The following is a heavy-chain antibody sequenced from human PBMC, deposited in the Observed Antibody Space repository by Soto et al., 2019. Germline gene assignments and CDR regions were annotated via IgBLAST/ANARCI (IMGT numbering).Heavy chain of an antibody. CDR1: GYTFTYRY. J-gene: IGHJ3*02. CDR3: ARYQVELDAFDI. CDR2: ITPFNGNT. D-gene: IGHD1-7*01. V-gene: IGHV1-45*02. Sequence: QMQLVQSGAEVKKTGSSVKVSCKASGYTFTYRYLHWVRQAPGQALEWMGWITPFNGNTNYAQKFQDRVTITSDRYMSKAYMELRSLRSEDTAMYYCARYQVELDAFDIWGQGTMVTVSS.